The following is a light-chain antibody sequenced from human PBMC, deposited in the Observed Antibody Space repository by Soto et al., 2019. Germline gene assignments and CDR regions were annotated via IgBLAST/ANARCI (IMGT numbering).Light chain of an antibody. Sequence: EIVLTQSPATLSLSPGERATLSCRASQSVSSYLAWYQRKPCQAPRLLIYDASNRATGIPDRFTGSGSGTDFSLTISSLEPEDFAVYYCQQRSNWTPTFGGGTKVEIK. V-gene: IGKV3-11*01. CDR2: DAS. CDR3: QQRSNWTPT. J-gene: IGKJ4*01. CDR1: QSVSSY.